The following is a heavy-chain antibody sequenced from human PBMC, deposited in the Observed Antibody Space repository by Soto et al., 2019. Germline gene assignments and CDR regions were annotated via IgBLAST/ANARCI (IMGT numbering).Heavy chain of an antibody. D-gene: IGHD3-22*01. J-gene: IGHJ4*02. CDR3: AKSLPYYYDSSGYYPGY. CDR2: ISGSGGST. V-gene: IGHV3-23*01. CDR1: GFTFSSYA. Sequence: PGGSLRLSCAASGFTFSSYAMSWVRQAPGKGLEWVSAISGSGGSTYYADSVKGRFTISRDNSKNTLYLQMNSLRAEDTAVYYCAKSLPYYYDSSGYYPGYWGQGTLVTVSS.